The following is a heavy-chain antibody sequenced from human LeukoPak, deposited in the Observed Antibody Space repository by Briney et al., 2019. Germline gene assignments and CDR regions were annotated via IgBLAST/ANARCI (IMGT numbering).Heavy chain of an antibody. CDR3: AKGRSGITMIVVVITGHPFDY. Sequence: GGFLRLSCAASGFTFSSYAMSWVRQAPGKGLEWVSAISGSGGSTYYADSVKGRFTISRDSSKNTLYLQMNSLRAEDTAVYYCAKGRSGITMIVVVITGHPFDYWGQGTLVTVSS. CDR2: ISGSGGST. J-gene: IGHJ4*02. CDR1: GFTFSSYA. D-gene: IGHD3-22*01. V-gene: IGHV3-23*01.